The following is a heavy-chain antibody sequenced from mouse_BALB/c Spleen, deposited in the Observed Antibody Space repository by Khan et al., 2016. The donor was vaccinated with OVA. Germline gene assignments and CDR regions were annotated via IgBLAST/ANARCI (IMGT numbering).Heavy chain of an antibody. V-gene: IGHV3-2*02. J-gene: IGHJ2*01. CDR1: GYSITSDYA. D-gene: IGHD1-1*01. CDR3: ARIYGGDFDY. CDR2: ISYSGNT. Sequence: EVQLQQSGPGLVKPSQSLSLTCTVTGYSITSDYAWNWIRQFPGNKLEWMGYISYSGNTKYNPSLKSRISITRDTSKNQFFLQLNSLTIEDTATYYRARIYGGDFDYWGQGTTLTVSS.